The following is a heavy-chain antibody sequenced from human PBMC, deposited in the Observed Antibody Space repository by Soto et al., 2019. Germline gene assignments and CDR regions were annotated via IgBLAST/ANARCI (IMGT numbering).Heavy chain of an antibody. Sequence: SATLSLTCTVSGGSISSYYWSWIRQPPGKGLEWIGYIYYIGSTNYNPSLKSRVTISVDTSKNQFSLKLSSVTAADTAVYYCARTRIAARQDFSGDLLSYYYWGMDVWGQGTTVTVSS. D-gene: IGHD6-6*01. J-gene: IGHJ6*02. V-gene: IGHV4-59*01. CDR1: GGSISSYY. CDR3: ARTRIAARQDFSGDLLSYYYWGMDV. CDR2: IYYIGST.